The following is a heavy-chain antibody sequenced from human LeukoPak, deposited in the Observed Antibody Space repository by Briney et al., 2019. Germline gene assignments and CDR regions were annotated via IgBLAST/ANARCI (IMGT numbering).Heavy chain of an antibody. V-gene: IGHV2-5*02. Sequence: SGPTLVKPTQTLTLTCTFSGLSLSTGRVRVGWIRQPPGKALEWLARMYWDDDKRYRPFLKNSLTITKDTAKSQVVLTITNMDPVDTATYYCAHGDIVPDAFDIWGQGTMVTVSS. CDR3: AHGDIVPDAFDI. CDR1: GLSLSTGRVR. CDR2: MYWDDDK. D-gene: IGHD5-12*01. J-gene: IGHJ3*02.